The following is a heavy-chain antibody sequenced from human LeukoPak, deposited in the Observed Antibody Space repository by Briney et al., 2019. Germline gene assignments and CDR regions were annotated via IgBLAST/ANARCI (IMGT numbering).Heavy chain of an antibody. D-gene: IGHD4-17*01. CDR2: ISSNGGRT. V-gene: IGHV3-64D*09. J-gene: IGHJ4*02. CDR3: VRSPTTTVTKYYFDL. CDR1: GFTFSNYA. Sequence: PGGSLRLSCAASGFTFSNYAMNWVRQAPGKGLEYVSGISSNGGRTDYADSVKGRFTVSRGNSKNTLYLQMSSLRAEDTAVYHGVRSPTTTVTKYYFDLWGQGTLVSVS.